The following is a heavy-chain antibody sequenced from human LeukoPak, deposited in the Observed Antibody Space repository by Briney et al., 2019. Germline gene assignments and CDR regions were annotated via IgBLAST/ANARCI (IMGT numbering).Heavy chain of an antibody. CDR2: IYHSGTT. Sequence: ASETLSLTCTVSAYSISSGYYWGWIRQPPGKGLEWIGRIYHSGTTYYNPSLKSRVTISVDTSKNQFSLKLSSVTAADTAVYYCARDWGVSARPGYMDVWGKGTTVTVSS. CDR3: ARDWGVSARPGYMDV. CDR1: AYSISSGYY. D-gene: IGHD6-6*01. V-gene: IGHV4-38-2*02. J-gene: IGHJ6*03.